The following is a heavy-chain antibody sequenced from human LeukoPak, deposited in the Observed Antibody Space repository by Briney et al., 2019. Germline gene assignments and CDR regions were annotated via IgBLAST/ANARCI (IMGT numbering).Heavy chain of an antibody. J-gene: IGHJ4*02. Sequence: PSETLSLTCNVTGGSISSSYYYWGWIRQPPGEGLEWIGSIYYSGSTYYNPSLKSRVTISVDTSKNHFSLELNSVTAADTAVHYCASQRKTGEPYYFDYWGQGTLVTVSS. V-gene: IGHV4-39*02. D-gene: IGHD7-27*01. CDR1: GGSISSSYYY. CDR3: ASQRKTGEPYYFDY. CDR2: IYYSGST.